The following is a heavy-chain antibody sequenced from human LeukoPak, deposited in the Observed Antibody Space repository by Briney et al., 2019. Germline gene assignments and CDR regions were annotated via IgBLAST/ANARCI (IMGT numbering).Heavy chain of an antibody. CDR1: GFTVSSNY. J-gene: IGHJ3*02. Sequence: GGSLRLSCAASGFTVSSNYMSWVRQAPGKGLEWVSVIYSGGSAYYADSVKGRFTISRDNSKNTLYLQMNSLRAEDTAVYYCARELVRGADDAFDIWGQGTMVTVSS. V-gene: IGHV3-66*01. D-gene: IGHD3-10*01. CDR2: IYSGGSA. CDR3: ARELVRGADDAFDI.